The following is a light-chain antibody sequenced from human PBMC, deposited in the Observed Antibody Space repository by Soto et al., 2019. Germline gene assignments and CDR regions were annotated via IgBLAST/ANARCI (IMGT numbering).Light chain of an antibody. CDR1: QSVSSY. CDR2: GAS. Sequence: IVLTQSPATLSLSPGERATLSCWASQSVSSYLAWYQHNPGQAPRLLIYGASSRATGIPDRFSGSGSGTVFTLTIRSLKTEDFATYYCLQHNVYPRTFGQGTKGDIK. CDR3: LQHNVYPRT. V-gene: IGKV3-11*01. J-gene: IGKJ1*01.